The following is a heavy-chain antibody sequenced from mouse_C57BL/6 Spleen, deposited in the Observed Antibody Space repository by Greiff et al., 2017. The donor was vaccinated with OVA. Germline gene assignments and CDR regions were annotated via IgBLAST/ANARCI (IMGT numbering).Heavy chain of an antibody. CDR2: INPSNGGP. CDR3: ARYGGYDDYFDY. D-gene: IGHD2-2*01. Sequence: QVQLQQPGTELVKPGASVKLSCKASGYTFTSYWMHWVKQRPGQGLEWIGNINPSNGGPNYNEKFKSKATLTVDKSSSTAYLQRSSLTSEDSAVYYCARYGGYDDYFDYWGQGTTLTVSS. V-gene: IGHV1-53*01. CDR1: GYTFTSYW. J-gene: IGHJ2*01.